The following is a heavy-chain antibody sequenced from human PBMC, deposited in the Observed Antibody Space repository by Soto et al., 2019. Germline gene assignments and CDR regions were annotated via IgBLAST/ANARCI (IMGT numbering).Heavy chain of an antibody. V-gene: IGHV3-30*18. CDR3: GKVQVIAASNGIA. D-gene: IGHD6-13*01. Sequence: QVQLVESGGGVVQPGTSLRLSCAASGFTFNNYGMHWVRQAPGTGLEWVAAISNDGSDKYYADSVKGRLTISRDNSKNELYLQRESRRAEDTAVCSGGKVQVIAASNGIAGGKGPMVTSSS. J-gene: IGHJ3*01. CDR2: ISNDGSDK. CDR1: GFTFNNYG.